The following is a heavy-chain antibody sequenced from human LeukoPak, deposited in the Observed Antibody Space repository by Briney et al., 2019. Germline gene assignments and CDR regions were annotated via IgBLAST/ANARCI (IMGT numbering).Heavy chain of an antibody. CDR3: ARVGAMTTVVDY. Sequence: GGSLRLSCAASGFTFSDYYMSWIRQAPGKGLEWVSYISSSGSTIYYADSVKGRFTISWDNAKNSLYLQMNSLRAGDTAVYYCARVGAMTTVVDYWGQGTLVTVSS. CDR1: GFTFSDYY. V-gene: IGHV3-11*01. D-gene: IGHD4-11*01. J-gene: IGHJ4*02. CDR2: ISSSGSTI.